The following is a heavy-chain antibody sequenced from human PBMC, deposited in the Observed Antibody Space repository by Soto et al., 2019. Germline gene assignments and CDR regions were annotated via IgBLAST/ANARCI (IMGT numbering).Heavy chain of an antibody. CDR2: IIPILGIA. CDR1: GGTFSSYT. J-gene: IGHJ2*01. CDR3: ARGPYGDSVYWYFDL. V-gene: IGHV1-69*02. Sequence: QVQLVQSGAEVKKPGSSVKVSCKASGGTFSSYTISWVRQAPGQGLEWMGRIIPILGIANYAQKFQGRVTVTADKSTSTADMELSSLRSEDTAVYYCARGPYGDSVYWYFDLWGRGTLVTVSS. D-gene: IGHD4-17*01.